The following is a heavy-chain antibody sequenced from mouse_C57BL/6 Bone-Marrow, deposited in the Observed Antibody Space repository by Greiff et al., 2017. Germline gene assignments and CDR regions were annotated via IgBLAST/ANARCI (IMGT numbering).Heavy chain of an antibody. Sequence: QVQLQQSGAELVKPGASVKMSCKASGYTFTTYPLEWMKQNHGKSLEWIGNFHPYNDDTKYNEKFKGKATLPVEKSSSTVYLVLSRLTSDDSAVYYCARRDYGSPFAYWGQGTLVTVSA. J-gene: IGHJ3*01. CDR1: GYTFTTYP. D-gene: IGHD1-1*01. V-gene: IGHV1-47*01. CDR3: ARRDYGSPFAY. CDR2: FHPYNDDT.